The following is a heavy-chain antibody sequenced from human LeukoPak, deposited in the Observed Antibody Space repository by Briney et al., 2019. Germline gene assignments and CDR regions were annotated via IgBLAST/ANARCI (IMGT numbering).Heavy chain of an antibody. D-gene: IGHD1-7*01. CDR3: ARAPSITGNTSPAAGAFDI. V-gene: IGHV4-34*01. CDR1: GGSFSGYY. J-gene: IGHJ3*02. Sequence: SETLSLTCAVYGGSFSGYYWSWIRQPPGKGLEWIGEINHSGSANYNPSLKSRVTTSVDTSKSQFSLKLSSVTAADTAVYYCARAPSITGNTSPAAGAFDIWGQGTMVTVSP. CDR2: INHSGSA.